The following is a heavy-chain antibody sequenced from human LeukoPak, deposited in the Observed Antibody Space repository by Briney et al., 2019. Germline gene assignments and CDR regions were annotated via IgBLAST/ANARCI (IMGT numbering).Heavy chain of an antibody. D-gene: IGHD4-11*01. CDR2: IIPIFGTA. V-gene: IGHV1-69*05. CDR3: ASRTTVTTSGYYYYYMDV. J-gene: IGHJ6*03. CDR1: GGTFSSYA. Sequence: RVSCKASGGTFSSYAISWVRQAPGQGLEWMGRIIPIFGTANYAQKFQGRVTITTDESTSTAYMELSSLRSEDTAVYYCASRTTVTTSGYYYYYMDVWGKGTTVTVSS.